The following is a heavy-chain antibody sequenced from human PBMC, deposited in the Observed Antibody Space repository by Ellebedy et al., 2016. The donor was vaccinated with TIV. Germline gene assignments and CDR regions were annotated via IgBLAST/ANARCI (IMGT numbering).Heavy chain of an antibody. CDR3: ASGGGGITLVRGVRHV. J-gene: IGHJ4*02. CDR2: IYYSGST. D-gene: IGHD3-10*01. V-gene: IGHV4-39*01. Sequence: SETLSLTXTVAGGSFSSSTYSWGWIRQPPGKGLEWIGSIYYSGSTYYNPSLKSRVTTSVDTSKNQFSLMLNSVTAADTAVYYCASGGGGITLVRGVRHVWGQGTLVTVSS. CDR1: GGSFSSSTYS.